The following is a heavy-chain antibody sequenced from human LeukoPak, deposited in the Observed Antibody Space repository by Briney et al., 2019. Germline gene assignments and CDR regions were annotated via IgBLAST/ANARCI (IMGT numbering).Heavy chain of an antibody. CDR3: ASLTGDNYYFDY. CDR2: IYYSGST. J-gene: IGHJ4*02. Sequence: SETLSLTCTVSGGSISSYYWSWIRQPPGKGLEWIGYIYYSGSTNYNPSLKSRVTISVDTSKNQFSLKLSSVTAADTAVYYCASLTGDNYYFDYWGQGTLVTVSS. V-gene: IGHV4-59*01. D-gene: IGHD7-27*01. CDR1: GGSISSYY.